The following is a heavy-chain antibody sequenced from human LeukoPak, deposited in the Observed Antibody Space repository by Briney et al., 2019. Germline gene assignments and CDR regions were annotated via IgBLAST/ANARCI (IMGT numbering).Heavy chain of an antibody. CDR3: ARSLRGCYSDLS. CDR2: IISDGSST. Sequence: GGPLRLSCAASGFTFSGSWMHWVRQAPGKGLVWVSRIISDGSSTNYADSVKGRFTISRDNAKNTLYLQMNSLRVEGTAVYYCARSLRGCYSDLSWGQGTLVTVSS. CDR1: GFTFSGSW. J-gene: IGHJ5*02. D-gene: IGHD2-21*01. V-gene: IGHV3-74*01.